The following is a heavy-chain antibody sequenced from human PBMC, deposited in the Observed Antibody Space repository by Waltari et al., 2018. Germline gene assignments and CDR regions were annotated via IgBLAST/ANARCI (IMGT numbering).Heavy chain of an antibody. CDR1: GGSISSSSYY. CDR2: IYYSGST. Sequence: QLQLQESGPGLVKPSETLSLTCTVSGGSISSSSYYWGGIRQPPGKGLEWIGSIYYSGSTYYNPSLKSRVTISVDTSKNQFSLKLSSVTAADTAVYYCATGGYYDSSGGFHWGQGTLVTVSS. J-gene: IGHJ4*02. CDR3: ATGGYYDSSGGFH. V-gene: IGHV4-39*01. D-gene: IGHD3-22*01.